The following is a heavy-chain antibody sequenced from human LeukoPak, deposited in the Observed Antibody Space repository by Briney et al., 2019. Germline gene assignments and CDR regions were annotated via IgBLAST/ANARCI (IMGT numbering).Heavy chain of an antibody. CDR1: GFTFSSYG. CDR3: AKTHRDSSGYPFDY. Sequence: GGSLRLSCAASGFTFSSYGMHWVRQAPGKGLEWVAVISYDGSNKYYADSVKGRFTISRDNSKNTLYLQMNSLGAEDTAVYYCAKTHRDSSGYPFDYWGQGTPVTVSS. D-gene: IGHD3-22*01. CDR2: ISYDGSNK. V-gene: IGHV3-30*18. J-gene: IGHJ4*02.